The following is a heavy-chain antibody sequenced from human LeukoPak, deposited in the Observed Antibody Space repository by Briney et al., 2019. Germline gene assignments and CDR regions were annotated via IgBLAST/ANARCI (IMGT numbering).Heavy chain of an antibody. CDR2: IYTSGST. D-gene: IGHD3-3*01. J-gene: IGHJ4*02. CDR1: GGSISSYY. CDR3: ARERSPLRFSEWLLSFDY. V-gene: IGHV4-4*07. Sequence: SETLSLTCTVSGGSISSYYWSWIRQPAGKGLEWIGRIYTSGSTNYNPSLKSRVTISVDKSKNQFSLKLSSVTAADTAVYYCARERSPLRFSEWLLSFDYWGQGTLVTVSS.